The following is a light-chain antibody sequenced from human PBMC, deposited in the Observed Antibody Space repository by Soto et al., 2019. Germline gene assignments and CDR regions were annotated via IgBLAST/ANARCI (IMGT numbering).Light chain of an antibody. CDR1: SSDVGGYNY. CDR2: DVS. J-gene: IGLJ1*01. CDR3: SSYTSGSTLYV. V-gene: IGLV2-14*01. Sequence: QLVLTQPASVSGSPGQSITISCTGTSSDVGGYNYVSWYQQHPGKAPKLMIYDVSNRPSGVSNRFSGSKSGNTASLTISGLQAEDEADYYCSSYTSGSTLYVFGTGTKLTVL.